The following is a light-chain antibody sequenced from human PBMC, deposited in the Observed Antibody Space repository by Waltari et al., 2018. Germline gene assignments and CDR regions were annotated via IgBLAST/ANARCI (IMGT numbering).Light chain of an antibody. Sequence: QSALTQPASVSGSPGQSITISCSGTSNDLGNYNYVSWYQQHPGKAPKLMIYDVTERPSGVSDRFSASKSGSTASLTISGLQAEDEADYYCKSYTGSGTFVFGTGTKVTVL. V-gene: IGLV2-14*01. CDR2: DVT. CDR3: KSYTGSGTFV. CDR1: SNDLGNYNY. J-gene: IGLJ1*01.